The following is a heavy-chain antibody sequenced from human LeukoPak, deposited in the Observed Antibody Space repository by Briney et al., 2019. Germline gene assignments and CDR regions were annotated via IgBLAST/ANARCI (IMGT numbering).Heavy chain of an antibody. D-gene: IGHD1-26*01. CDR1: GFSFSNYE. CDR3: STSGNYLLHAFDI. Sequence: GGSLRLSCAASGFSFSNYEMNWVRQAPGKGLEWVSHIDSGTTIYYADSVRGRFTISRDNAKNSLYLQMNSLRAEDTAVYCVSTSGNYLLHAFDIWGPGTMVTVSS. CDR2: IDSGTTI. V-gene: IGHV3-48*03. J-gene: IGHJ3*02.